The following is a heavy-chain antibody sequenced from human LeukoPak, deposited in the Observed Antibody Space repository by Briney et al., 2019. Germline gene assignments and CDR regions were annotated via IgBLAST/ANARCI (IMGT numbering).Heavy chain of an antibody. CDR1: GFTFSSYG. V-gene: IGHV3-33*06. CDR3: AKDSYCDSSGYYR. J-gene: IGHJ4*02. D-gene: IGHD3-22*01. CDR2: IWYDGSNK. Sequence: PGGSLRLSCAASGFTFSSYGMNWVRQAPGKGLEWVAVIWYDGSNKYYADSVKGRFTISRDNSKNTLYLQMNSLRAEDTAVYYCAKDSYCDSSGYYRWGQGTLVTVSS.